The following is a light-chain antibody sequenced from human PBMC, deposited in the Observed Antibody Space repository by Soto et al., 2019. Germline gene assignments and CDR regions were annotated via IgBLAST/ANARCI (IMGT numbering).Light chain of an antibody. J-gene: IGKJ4*01. CDR3: QQRSKWPLT. CDR2: DAS. V-gene: IGKV3-11*01. Sequence: EIVLTQSPATLSLSPGERATLSCRASQSVGSYLAWYQQKPGQAPRLLIYDASNRATGIPARFSGSGSGTDFTLTVSTLEPEDFAVYYCQQRSKWPLTFGGGTKVEIK. CDR1: QSVGSY.